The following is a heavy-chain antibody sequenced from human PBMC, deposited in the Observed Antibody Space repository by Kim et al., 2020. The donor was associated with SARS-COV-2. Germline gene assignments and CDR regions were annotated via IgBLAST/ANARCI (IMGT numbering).Heavy chain of an antibody. CDR1: GYTFTSYG. V-gene: IGHV1-18*04. J-gene: IGHJ5*02. CDR3: ARVYCSSTSCYYLDP. CDR2: ISAYNGNT. Sequence: ASVKVSCKASGYTFTSYGISWVRQAPGQGLEWMGWISAYNGNTNYAQKLQGRVTMTTDTSTSTAYMELRSLRSDDTAVYYCARVYCSSTSCYYLDPWGQGTLVTVSS. D-gene: IGHD2-2*01.